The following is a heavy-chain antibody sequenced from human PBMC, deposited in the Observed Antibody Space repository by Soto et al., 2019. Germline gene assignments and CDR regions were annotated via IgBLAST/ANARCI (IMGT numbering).Heavy chain of an antibody. V-gene: IGHV3-30*18. Sequence: VQLLESGGGVVQPGRSLRLSCAASGFTFSSYAMQWVRQAPGKGLEWVALMSYDGTNEYYADSVKGRFTISRDNSKNMLFLQINSLRAEDTAVYYCGKDLHHSSGYFFTVRLNAMDVWGQGTTVTVSS. CDR2: MSYDGTNE. CDR3: GKDLHHSSGYFFTVRLNAMDV. D-gene: IGHD3-22*01. CDR1: GFTFSSYA. J-gene: IGHJ6*01.